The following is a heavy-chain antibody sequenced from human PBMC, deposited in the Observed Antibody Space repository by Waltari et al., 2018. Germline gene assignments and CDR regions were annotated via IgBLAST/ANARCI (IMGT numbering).Heavy chain of an antibody. D-gene: IGHD3-22*01. CDR2: ISYDRSNK. V-gene: IGHV3-30*18. Sequence: QVQLVESGGGVVQPGRSLRLSCAASGFTFSSYGMHWVRQAPGKGLEWVAVISYDRSNKHYARSVKGRFTISRDKSKNTLYLQMNSLRAEDTAVYYCAKSPYYYDSSGYYYYYWSQGTLVTVSS. J-gene: IGHJ4*02. CDR3: AKSPYYYDSSGYYYYY. CDR1: GFTFSSYG.